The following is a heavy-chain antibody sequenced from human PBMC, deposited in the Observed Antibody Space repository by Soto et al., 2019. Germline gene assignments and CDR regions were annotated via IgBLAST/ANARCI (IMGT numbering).Heavy chain of an antibody. V-gene: IGHV4-4*07. CDR3: GRDFAVNPALDYWSFVP. Sequence: QVHLQESGPGVVKASETLSLTCSLSGGSTSGKYWSWIRQSAGKGLEWIGRIYSSGRTHYNPSLGGRFSMSSAQNPSPLRLTSVTAADTANYSGGRDFAVNPALDYWSFVPWGRGPKVSVSS. CDR2: IYSSGRT. D-gene: IGHD3-3*01. CDR1: GGSTSGKY. J-gene: IGHJ2*01.